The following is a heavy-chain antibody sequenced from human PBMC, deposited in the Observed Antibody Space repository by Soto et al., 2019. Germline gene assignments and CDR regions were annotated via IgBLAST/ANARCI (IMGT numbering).Heavy chain of an antibody. D-gene: IGHD3-3*02. CDR2: IWYDGSNK. CDR3: VKDEGIEAMDV. Sequence: RLSCAASGFTFSSYGMHWVRQAPGKGLEWVAVIWYDGSNKYYADSVKGRFTISRDNSKNTLYLQMNSLRAEDTAVYFCVKDEGIEAMDVWGQGTTVTVSS. V-gene: IGHV3-33*06. CDR1: GFTFSSYG. J-gene: IGHJ6*02.